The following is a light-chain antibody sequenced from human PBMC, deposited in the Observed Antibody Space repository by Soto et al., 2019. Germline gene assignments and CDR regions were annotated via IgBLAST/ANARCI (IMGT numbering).Light chain of an antibody. V-gene: IGKV1-39*01. J-gene: IGKJ3*01. CDR3: QQSFSSPFT. CDR1: QSIRSH. CDR2: AAS. Sequence: DVQMTQSPSSLSASVGDRVSITCRASQSIRSHLNWYQHKPGKAPKVLIYAASSLQGGVPSRFSGSGSGTDFTLTIKSLQPEDFATYYCQQSFSSPFTFGPGTKVDVK.